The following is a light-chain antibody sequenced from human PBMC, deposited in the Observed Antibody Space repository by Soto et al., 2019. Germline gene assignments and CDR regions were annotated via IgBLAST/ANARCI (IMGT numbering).Light chain of an antibody. CDR2: LGS. V-gene: IGKV2-28*01. J-gene: IGKJ2*01. CDR3: MQALQTPPYT. CDR1: QSLLHRNGYNF. Sequence: DIVMTQSPLSLTVTPGEPASISCRSSQSLLHRNGYNFLDWYLQKPGQSPQLLIHLGSNRASGVPDRFSGSGSGTAFTLRISRVEAEDVGVYYCMQALQTPPYTFGQGTKGEIK.